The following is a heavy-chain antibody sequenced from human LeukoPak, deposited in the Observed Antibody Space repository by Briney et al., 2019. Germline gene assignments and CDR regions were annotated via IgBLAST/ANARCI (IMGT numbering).Heavy chain of an antibody. CDR3: ARSVPDYTRFDF. Sequence: PSETLSLTCTVSGVSVSSGSYYWSWIRQAPGKGLEWVSTFKTNYNQVYYAESVRGRFTMSTDNSKKTAYLQMNSLRVEDTALYYCARSVPDYTRFDFWGQGALVTVSS. V-gene: IGHV3-23*05. CDR2: FKTNYNQV. J-gene: IGHJ4*02. CDR1: GVSVSSGSYY. D-gene: IGHD4-11*01.